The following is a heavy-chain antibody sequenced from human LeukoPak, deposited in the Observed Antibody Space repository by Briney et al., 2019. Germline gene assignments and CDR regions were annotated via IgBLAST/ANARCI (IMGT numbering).Heavy chain of an antibody. CDR3: ARMGDYYYMDV. V-gene: IGHV4-39*01. J-gene: IGHJ6*03. Sequence: SETLSLTCTVSGGSISSSTYYWGWIRQPPGKGLEWIGSMYYSGNTYYNPSLKSRVTISVDTSKNQFSLKLTSVTAAGTAVYYCARMGDYYYMDVWGKGTTVTVSS. CDR2: MYYSGNT. CDR1: GGSISSSTYY.